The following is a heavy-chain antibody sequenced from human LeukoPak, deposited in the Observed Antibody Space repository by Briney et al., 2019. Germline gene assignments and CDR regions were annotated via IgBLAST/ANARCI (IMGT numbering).Heavy chain of an antibody. D-gene: IGHD3-22*01. J-gene: IGHJ3*02. CDR3: ARAYYYDSSGYYHDAFDI. Sequence: GGSLRLSCAASGFTFSSYAMHWVRQAPGKGLEWVAVISYDGSNKYYADSVKGRFTISRDNSKNTLYLQMNCLRAEDTAVYYCARAYYYDSSGYYHDAFDIWGQGTMVTVSS. V-gene: IGHV3-30-3*01. CDR1: GFTFSSYA. CDR2: ISYDGSNK.